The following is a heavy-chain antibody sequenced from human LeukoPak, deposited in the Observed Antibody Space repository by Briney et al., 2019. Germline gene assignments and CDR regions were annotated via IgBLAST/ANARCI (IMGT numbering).Heavy chain of an antibody. Sequence: SETLSLTCTVSGGSISSSSYYWGWIRQPPGKGLEWIGSIYYSGSTYYNPSLKSRVTISVDTSKNQFSLKLSSVTAADTAVYYCARQIKPQVAYFDLWGRGTLVTVSS. CDR2: IYYSGST. V-gene: IGHV4-39*01. CDR1: GGSISSSSYY. CDR3: ARQIKPQVAYFDL. J-gene: IGHJ2*01. D-gene: IGHD2-15*01.